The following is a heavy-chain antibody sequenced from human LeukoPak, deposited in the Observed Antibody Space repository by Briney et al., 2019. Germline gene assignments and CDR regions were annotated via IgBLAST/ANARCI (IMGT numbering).Heavy chain of an antibody. Sequence: PGGSLRLSCAASGFTFSSYGMHWVRQAPGKGLEWVAVIWYDGSNKYYADSVKGRFTISRDNSKNTLCLQMNSLRAEDTAVYYCTADPPGMSTSTGIDHWGQGTLVTVSS. CDR1: GFTFSSYG. D-gene: IGHD2-2*01. J-gene: IGHJ4*02. CDR2: IWYDGSNK. CDR3: TADPPGMSTSTGIDH. V-gene: IGHV3-33*01.